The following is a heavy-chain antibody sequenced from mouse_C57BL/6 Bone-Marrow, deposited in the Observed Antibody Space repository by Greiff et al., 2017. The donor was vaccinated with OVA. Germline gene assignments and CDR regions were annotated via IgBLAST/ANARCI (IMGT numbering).Heavy chain of an antibody. CDR1: GFTFSSYA. D-gene: IGHD1-1*01. Sequence: EVKLMESGGGLVKPGGSLKLSCAASGFTFSSYAMSWVRQTPEKRLEWVATISDGGSYTYYPDNVKGRFTISRDNAKNNLYLQMSHLKSEDTAMYYCARDRAVVAFDYWGQGTTLTVSS. V-gene: IGHV5-4*01. J-gene: IGHJ2*01. CDR3: ARDRAVVAFDY. CDR2: ISDGGSYT.